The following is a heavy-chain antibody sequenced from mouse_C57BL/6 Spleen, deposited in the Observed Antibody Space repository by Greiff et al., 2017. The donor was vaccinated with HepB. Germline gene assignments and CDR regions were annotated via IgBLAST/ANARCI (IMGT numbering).Heavy chain of an antibody. D-gene: IGHD4-1*01. J-gene: IGHJ2*01. V-gene: IGHV1-52*01. CDR1: GYTFTSYW. CDR3: ARDSKLGHFDY. CDR2: IDPSDSDT. Sequence: VQLQQPGAELVRPGSSVKLSCKASGYTFTSYWMHWVKQRPIQGLEWIGNIDPSDSDTHYNQKFKDKATLTVDKSSSTAYMQLSSLTSEDSAVYYCARDSKLGHFDYWGQGTTLTVSS.